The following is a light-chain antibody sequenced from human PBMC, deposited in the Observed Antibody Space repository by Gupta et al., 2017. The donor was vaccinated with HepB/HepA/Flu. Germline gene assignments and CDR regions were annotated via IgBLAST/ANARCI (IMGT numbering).Light chain of an antibody. Sequence: IVLTHSLPHLSVSPGERVTLFCTASQGISANLAWYQQRPGKAPRLLRYGAVRGETGISARFSGTRSGTDFILAITSLQSEDSAIYVGQHYNNWPRTFGGGTKVEIK. V-gene: IGKV3-15*01. CDR1: QGISAN. CDR3: QHYNNWPRT. CDR2: GAV. J-gene: IGKJ4*01.